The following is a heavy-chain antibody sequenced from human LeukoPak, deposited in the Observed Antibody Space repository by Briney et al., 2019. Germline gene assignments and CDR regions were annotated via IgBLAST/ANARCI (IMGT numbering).Heavy chain of an antibody. D-gene: IGHD2-2*01. Sequence: ASVKVSCKASGCTFTSYGISWVRQAPGQGLEWMGWISAYSGNTNYAQNLQGRVTMTTDTSTTTAYMELRSLRSDETAVYYCARARCSSISCTFDYWGQGTLVTVSS. J-gene: IGHJ4*02. CDR2: ISAYSGNT. CDR1: GCTFTSYG. CDR3: ARARCSSISCTFDY. V-gene: IGHV1-18*01.